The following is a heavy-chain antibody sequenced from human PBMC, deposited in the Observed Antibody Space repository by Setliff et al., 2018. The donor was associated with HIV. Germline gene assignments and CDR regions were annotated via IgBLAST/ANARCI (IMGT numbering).Heavy chain of an antibody. Sequence: PGGSLRLSCAASGFTFSSYWMHWVRQAPGKGLVWVSRINTDGSSTRYADSVNGRFTISRDNAKNMLYLQMNSLSADDTAVYYCVRGSGYYYFDNWGQGALVTVSS. CDR1: GFTFSSYW. D-gene: IGHD3-22*01. CDR3: VRGSGYYYFDN. J-gene: IGHJ4*02. CDR2: INTDGSST. V-gene: IGHV3-74*01.